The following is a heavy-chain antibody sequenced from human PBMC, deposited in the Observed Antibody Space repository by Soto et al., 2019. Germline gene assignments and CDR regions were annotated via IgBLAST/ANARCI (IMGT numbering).Heavy chain of an antibody. CDR1: GFIFSTYG. CDR2: IWYDGSNK. J-gene: IGHJ6*02. V-gene: IGHV3-33*01. D-gene: IGHD3-10*01. Sequence: QVQLVESGGGVVQPGRSLRLSCAASGFIFSTYGMHWVRQAPGKGLEWVAVIWYDGSNKYYADSVKGRFTISRDNSKNTLYLQMNSLRADDTAVYYCARDTTRAMVRIYYGMDVWGQGTTVTVSS. CDR3: ARDTTRAMVRIYYGMDV.